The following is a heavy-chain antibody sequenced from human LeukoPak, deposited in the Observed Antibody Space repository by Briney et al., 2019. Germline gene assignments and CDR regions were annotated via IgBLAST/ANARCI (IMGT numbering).Heavy chain of an antibody. D-gene: IGHD6-19*01. V-gene: IGHV3-23*01. CDR2: ISGSGGST. CDR1: GFTFSSYA. J-gene: IGHJ3*02. Sequence: PGGSLRLSCAASGFTFSSYAMSWVRQAPGKGLEWVSAISGSGGSTYYADSVKGRFTISRDNSKNTLHLQMNSLRAEDTAVYYCVRVQESSGWYDAFDIWGQGTMVTVSS. CDR3: VRVQESSGWYDAFDI.